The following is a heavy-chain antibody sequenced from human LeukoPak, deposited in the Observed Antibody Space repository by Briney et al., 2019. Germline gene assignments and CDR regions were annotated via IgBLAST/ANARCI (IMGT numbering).Heavy chain of an antibody. CDR3: ARVKDYYDSSGYWSFHI. D-gene: IGHD3-22*01. Sequence: ASVKVSCKASGYTFTSYGISWVRQAPGQGLEWMRWISAYNGNTNYAQKFQGRVTITTDESTSTAYMELSSLRSEDTAVYYCARVKDYYDSSGYWSFHIWGQGTMVTVSS. V-gene: IGHV1-18*01. J-gene: IGHJ3*02. CDR2: ISAYNGNT. CDR1: GYTFTSYG.